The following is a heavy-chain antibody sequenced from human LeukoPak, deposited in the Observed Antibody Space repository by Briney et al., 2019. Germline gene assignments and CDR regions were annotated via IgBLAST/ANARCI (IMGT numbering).Heavy chain of an antibody. V-gene: IGHV1-2*02. Sequence: ASVKVSCKASGYTFTDYYIHWVRQAPGQGLEWMGWINPNSGGTHYAQKFLGRVTMTRDTSISTVYMELSRLRSDDTAVYYCARVPAAGTGPDYWGQGTLVTVSS. J-gene: IGHJ4*02. D-gene: IGHD6-13*01. CDR2: INPNSGGT. CDR3: ARVPAAGTGPDY. CDR1: GYTFTDYY.